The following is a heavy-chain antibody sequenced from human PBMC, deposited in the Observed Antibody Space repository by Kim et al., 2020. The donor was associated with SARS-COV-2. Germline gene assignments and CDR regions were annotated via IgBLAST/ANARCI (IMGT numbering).Heavy chain of an antibody. CDR2: IIPIFGTA. D-gene: IGHD3-16*01. Sequence: ASVKVSCKASGGTFSSYAISWVRQAPGQGLEWMGGIIPIFGTANYAQKFQGRVTITADESTSTAYMELSSLRSEDTAVYYCARDPADWGGGSYYYYGMDVWGQGTTVTVSS. J-gene: IGHJ6*02. V-gene: IGHV1-69*13. CDR1: GGTFSSYA. CDR3: ARDPADWGGGSYYYYGMDV.